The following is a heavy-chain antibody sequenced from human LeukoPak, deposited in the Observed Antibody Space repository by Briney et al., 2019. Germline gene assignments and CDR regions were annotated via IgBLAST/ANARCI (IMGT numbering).Heavy chain of an antibody. J-gene: IGHJ4*02. D-gene: IGHD3-22*01. Sequence: ASVKVSCKASGYTFTNYYIHWVRQAPGQGLEWMGITDPIGGSTNYAQKFQGRVTMTRDTSASTAYMELSSLRSEDTAVYYCARDSYDSSGYYPPPFDYWGQGTLVSVSS. CDR1: GYTFTNYY. V-gene: IGHV1-46*01. CDR3: ARDSYDSSGYYPPPFDY. CDR2: TDPIGGST.